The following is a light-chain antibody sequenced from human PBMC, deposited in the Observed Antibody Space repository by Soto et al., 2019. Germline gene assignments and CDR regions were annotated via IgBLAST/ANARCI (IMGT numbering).Light chain of an antibody. J-gene: IGLJ1*01. CDR2: DNN. CDR1: ASNIGNNY. Sequence: QSVLTQPPSVSAAPGQKVTISCSGSASNIGNNYVSWYQHLPGTAPRLLIYDNNERPSGIPERFSGSKSGTSATLDITGLQTGDEADYYCGTWGNSLCVVYVFGTGTKLTVL. V-gene: IGLV1-51*01. CDR3: GTWGNSLCVVYV.